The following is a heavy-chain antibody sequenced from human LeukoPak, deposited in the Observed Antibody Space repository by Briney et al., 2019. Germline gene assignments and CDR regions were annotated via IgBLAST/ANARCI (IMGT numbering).Heavy chain of an antibody. J-gene: IGHJ6*02. V-gene: IGHV3-30*18. Sequence: PGGSLRLSCAASGFTFSSYGMHWVRQAPGKGLEWVAVISYDGSNKYYADSVKGRFTISRDNSKNTLYLQMNSLRAEDTAVYYCAKDDLTVTSFYYYYYGMDVWGQGTTVTVSS. CDR2: ISYDGSNK. CDR1: GFTFSSYG. D-gene: IGHD4-11*01. CDR3: AKDDLTVTSFYYYYYGMDV.